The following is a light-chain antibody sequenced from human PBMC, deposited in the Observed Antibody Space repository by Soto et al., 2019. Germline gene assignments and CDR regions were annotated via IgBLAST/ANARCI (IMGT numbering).Light chain of an antibody. J-gene: IGKJ2*01. Sequence: DIQMTQSPSSLSASVGHRVTITCRASQSISSYLNWYQQKPGKAPKFLIYAASTLQSGVPSRFSGSGSGTDFTLTISSLQPEDFATYYCQQSYSSPRTFVQGTKREIK. V-gene: IGKV1-39*01. CDR1: QSISSY. CDR2: AAS. CDR3: QQSYSSPRT.